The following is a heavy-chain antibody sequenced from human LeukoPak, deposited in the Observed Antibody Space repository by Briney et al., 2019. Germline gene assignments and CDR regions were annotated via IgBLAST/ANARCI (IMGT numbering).Heavy chain of an antibody. CDR1: GGSISSSSYY. D-gene: IGHD4-17*01. CDR3: ASRAHDYGDYSPHFDY. CDR2: TYYSGST. J-gene: IGHJ4*02. Sequence: SETLSLTCTVSGGSISSSSYYWGWFRQPPGKGLEWIGSTYYSGSTYYNPSLKSRVPMSEDTSRNQFSLKLSSVPAADTAVYYCASRAHDYGDYSPHFDYGGQGTLVTVSS. V-gene: IGHV4-39*01.